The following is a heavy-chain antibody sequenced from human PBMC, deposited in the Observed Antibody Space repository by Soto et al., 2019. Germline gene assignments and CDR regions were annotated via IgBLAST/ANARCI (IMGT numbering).Heavy chain of an antibody. J-gene: IGHJ4*02. Sequence: GGSLRLSCAASGFTFSSYAMSWVRQAPGKGLEWVSAISGSGGSTYYADSVKGRFTISRDNSKNTLYLQMNSLRAEDTAVYYCAKDLSITMVRGVINDYWGQGTLVTVSS. CDR3: AKDLSITMVRGVINDY. CDR2: ISGSGGST. V-gene: IGHV3-23*01. D-gene: IGHD3-10*01. CDR1: GFTFSSYA.